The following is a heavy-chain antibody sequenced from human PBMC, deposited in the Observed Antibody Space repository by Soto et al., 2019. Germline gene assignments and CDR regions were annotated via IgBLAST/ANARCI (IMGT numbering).Heavy chain of an antibody. CDR3: ARETMVRGVNLGDYYYGMDV. CDR1: GGSISSGGYY. D-gene: IGHD3-10*01. Sequence: PSETLSLTCTVSGGSISSGGYYWSWIRQHPGKGLEWIGYIYCSGSTYYNPSLKSRVTISVDTSKNQFSLKLSSVTAADTAVYYCARETMVRGVNLGDYYYGMDVWGQGTTVTVSS. J-gene: IGHJ6*02. CDR2: IYCSGST. V-gene: IGHV4-31*03.